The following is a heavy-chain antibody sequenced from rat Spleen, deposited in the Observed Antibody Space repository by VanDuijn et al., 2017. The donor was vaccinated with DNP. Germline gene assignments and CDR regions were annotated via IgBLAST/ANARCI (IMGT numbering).Heavy chain of an antibody. CDR2: MSPTTRSS. D-gene: IGHD1-4*01. Sequence: EVQLVQSGGDLVQPGRSLKLSCAASGFSFSDYDMAWVRQAPTKGLEWVACMSPTTRSSYYPDSVKGRFTISRDNAHNTLYLQMNSLRSEDTATDDCTRGSSLPGYLDYWGQGVVVTVSS. CDR1: GFSFSDYD. CDR3: TRGSSLPGYLDY. J-gene: IGHJ2*01. V-gene: IGHV5-27*01.